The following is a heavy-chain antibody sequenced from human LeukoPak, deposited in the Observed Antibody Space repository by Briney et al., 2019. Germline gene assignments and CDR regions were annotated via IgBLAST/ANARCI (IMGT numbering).Heavy chain of an antibody. V-gene: IGHV1-18*01. J-gene: IGHJ3*02. Sequence: GASVKVSCKASGYTFTTYGISWVRQAPGQGLEWMGWISGYNGNTNNAQKFQGRVTLTTDTSASTAYMELRSLISDDTAVYYCARDHLAAAGPDAFDIWGQGTMVTVSS. CDR1: GYTFTTYG. CDR3: ARDHLAAAGPDAFDI. D-gene: IGHD6-13*01. CDR2: ISGYNGNT.